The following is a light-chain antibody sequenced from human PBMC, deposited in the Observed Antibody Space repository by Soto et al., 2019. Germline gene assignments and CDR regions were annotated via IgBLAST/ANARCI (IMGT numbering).Light chain of an antibody. CDR1: QSISSW. V-gene: IGKV1-5*01. CDR2: DAL. J-gene: IGKJ1*01. CDR3: QQYNSYSRT. Sequence: DIQMTQSPSTLSASVGERVTITFRASQSISSWLAWYQQKPGKAPKILIYDALSLESGVPSRFSGSGSATEFTLNISSLTTDDFATYYCQQYNSYSRTCGQGTKVEIK.